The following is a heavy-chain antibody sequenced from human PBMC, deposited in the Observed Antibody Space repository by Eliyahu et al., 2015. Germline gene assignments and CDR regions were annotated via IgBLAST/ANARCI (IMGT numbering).Heavy chain of an antibody. CDR1: GFPFTXXC. Sequence: QVQLVESGGGVVQPGXSLXLSCATSGFPFTXXCLHWVRQAPGKGLDXXAVISSDGSTKYYADSVKGRFTISRDNSNNTLYLQMNSLRAEDTAVYYCARACGTGPNCFYFDNWGQGTLVTVSS. CDR3: ARACGTGPNCFYFDN. J-gene: IGHJ4*02. CDR2: ISSDGSTK. D-gene: IGHD2-8*02. V-gene: IGHV3-30*03.